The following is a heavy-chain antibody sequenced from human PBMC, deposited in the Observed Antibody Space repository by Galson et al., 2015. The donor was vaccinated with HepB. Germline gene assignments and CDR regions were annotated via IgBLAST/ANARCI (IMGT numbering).Heavy chain of an antibody. CDR3: ARGGMATIGGPTFDY. D-gene: IGHD5-24*01. Sequence: SVKVSCKASGYTFTRYNIHWVRRAPGQGLEWMGWISAYNGNTDFAQKFKGRFTINTDTSTSTAYMELRSLRTDDTSFYYCARGGMATIGGPTFDYWGQGTLVTVSS. CDR2: ISAYNGNT. J-gene: IGHJ4*02. V-gene: IGHV1-18*01. CDR1: GYTFTRYN.